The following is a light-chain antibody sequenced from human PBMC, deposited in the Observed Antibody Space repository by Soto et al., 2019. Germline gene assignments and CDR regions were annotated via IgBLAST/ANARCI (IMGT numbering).Light chain of an antibody. CDR1: SSNIGSNT. J-gene: IGLJ2*01. Sequence: QSVLTQPPSGSGTPGQRVTISCSGSSSNIGSNTVNWYQQLPGTAPKLLIYSNNQRPSGVPDRFSGSKSGTSASLAISGLQSEDEADYYCAAWDDSLNGSVVFGGGTKLTVL. CDR3: AAWDDSLNGSVV. V-gene: IGLV1-44*01. CDR2: SNN.